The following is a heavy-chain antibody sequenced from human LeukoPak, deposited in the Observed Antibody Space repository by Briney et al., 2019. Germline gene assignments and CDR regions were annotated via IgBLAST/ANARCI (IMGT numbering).Heavy chain of an antibody. CDR1: GFTFSDYY. Sequence: PGGSLRLSCAASGFTFSDYYMSWIRQAPGKGLEWVSYISSSGSTIYYADSVKGRFTISRDNAKNSLFLQMNSLRAEDTALYYCARSLYYYDSSGYYGIDYWGQGTLVTVSS. J-gene: IGHJ4*02. V-gene: IGHV3-11*04. D-gene: IGHD3-22*01. CDR2: ISSSGSTI. CDR3: ARSLYYYDSSGYYGIDY.